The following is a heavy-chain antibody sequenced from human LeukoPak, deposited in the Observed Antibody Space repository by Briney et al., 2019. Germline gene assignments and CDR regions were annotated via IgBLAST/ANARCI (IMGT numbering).Heavy chain of an antibody. V-gene: IGHV1-18*01. CDR1: GYTFTSYG. CDR3: ATSYGDYGDYYYYMDV. J-gene: IGHJ6*03. Sequence: ASVKVSCKASGYTFTSYGISWVRQAPGQGLEWMGWISAYNGNTNYAQKLQGRVTMTTDTSTSTAYMELRSLRSDDTAVYYCATSYGDYGDYYYYMDVWGKGTTVTISS. CDR2: ISAYNGNT. D-gene: IGHD4-17*01.